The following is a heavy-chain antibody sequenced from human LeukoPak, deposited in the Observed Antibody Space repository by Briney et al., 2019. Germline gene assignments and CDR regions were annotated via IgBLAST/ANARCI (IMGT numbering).Heavy chain of an antibody. V-gene: IGHV4-34*01. D-gene: IGHD1-7*01. CDR2: INHSGST. J-gene: IGHJ4*02. CDR3: ARAATGTIDY. CDR1: GGSFSGYY. Sequence: PSETLSLTCAVYGGSFSGYYWSWIRQPPGKGLEWIGEINHSGSTNYNPSLTSRLTISVDTSKNQFSLKLSSVTAADTAVYYCARAATGTIDYWGQGTLVTVSS.